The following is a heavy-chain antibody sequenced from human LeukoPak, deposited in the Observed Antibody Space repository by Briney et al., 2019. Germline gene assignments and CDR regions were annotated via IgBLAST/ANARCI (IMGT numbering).Heavy chain of an antibody. CDR3: ARDRRVRGVITFSY. CDR2: IIPIFGTA. CDR1: GGIFSSYA. Sequence: GASVKVSCKASGGIFSSYAISWVRQAPGQGLEWMGGIIPIFGTANYAQKFQGRVTITADKSTSTAYMELSSLRSEDTAVYYCARDRRVRGVITFSYWGQGTLVTVSS. D-gene: IGHD3-10*01. V-gene: IGHV1-69*06. J-gene: IGHJ4*02.